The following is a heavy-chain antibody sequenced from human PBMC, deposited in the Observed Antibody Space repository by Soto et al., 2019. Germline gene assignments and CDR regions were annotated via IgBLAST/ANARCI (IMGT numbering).Heavy chain of an antibody. V-gene: IGHV4-31*03. J-gene: IGHJ3*02. CDR3: ARDSFLHYYDILTGYQHDAFDI. CDR2: IYYSGST. D-gene: IGHD3-9*01. Sequence: SETLSLTCTVSGGSISSGGYYWSWIRQHPGKGLEWIGYIYYSGSTYYNPSLKSRVTISVDTSKNQFSLKLSSVTAADTAVYYCARDSFLHYYDILTGYQHDAFDIWGQGTMVNGS. CDR1: GGSISSGGYY.